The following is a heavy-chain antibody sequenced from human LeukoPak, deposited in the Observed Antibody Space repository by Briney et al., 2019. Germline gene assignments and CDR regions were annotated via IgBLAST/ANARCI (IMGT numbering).Heavy chain of an antibody. D-gene: IGHD2-2*01. Sequence: PGGSPRLSCAASGNYWIHWVRQAPGKGLVWVSHINSDGSWTGYADSVKGRFTISKDNAKNTVYLQMNNLRAEDTAVYYCVSFYETYWGRGTLVTVSS. V-gene: IGHV3-74*01. J-gene: IGHJ4*02. CDR1: GNYW. CDR3: VSFYETY. CDR2: INSDGSWT.